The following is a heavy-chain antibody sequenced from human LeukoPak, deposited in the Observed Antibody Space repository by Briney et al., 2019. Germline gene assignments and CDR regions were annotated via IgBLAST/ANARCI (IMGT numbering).Heavy chain of an antibody. D-gene: IGHD3-22*01. CDR1: GFTFSSYS. V-gene: IGHV3-48*01. J-gene: IGHJ6*03. Sequence: GGSLRLSCAASGFTFSSYSMNWVRQAPGKGLEWVSYVSISGTLYYADSVRGRFTISRDDDKNPLFLQMNSLRAEDTAVYYCARGPYSGYLYYYYYMDVWGKGTTVTVSS. CDR2: VSISGTL. CDR3: ARGPYSGYLYYYYYMDV.